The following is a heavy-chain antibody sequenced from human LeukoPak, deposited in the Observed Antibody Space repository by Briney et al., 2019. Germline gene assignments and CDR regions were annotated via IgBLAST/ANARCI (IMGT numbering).Heavy chain of an antibody. D-gene: IGHD3-3*01. Sequence: ASVKVSCKASGYTFTSYGISWVRQAPGQGLEWMGWISAYNGNTNYAQKLQGRVTMTTDTSTGTAYMELRSLRSDDTAVYYCARDYDFWSGPKVGFDYWGQGTLVTVSS. CDR2: ISAYNGNT. CDR1: GYTFTSYG. J-gene: IGHJ4*02. CDR3: ARDYDFWSGPKVGFDY. V-gene: IGHV1-18*01.